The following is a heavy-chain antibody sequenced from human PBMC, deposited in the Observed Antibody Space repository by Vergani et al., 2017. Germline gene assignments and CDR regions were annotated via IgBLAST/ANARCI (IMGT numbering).Heavy chain of an antibody. J-gene: IGHJ6*02. CDR1: GGTFSSYA. V-gene: IGHV1-69*01. D-gene: IGHD6-19*01. CDR2: IIPIFGTA. Sequence: QVQLVQSGAEVKKPGSSVKVSCKASGGTFSSYAISWVRQAPGKGLEWMGGIIPIFGTANYAQKFQGRVTITADESTSTAYMELSSLRSEDTAVYYCARASGWYPTELRHHYYYGMDVWGQGTTVTVSS. CDR3: ARASGWYPTELRHHYYYGMDV.